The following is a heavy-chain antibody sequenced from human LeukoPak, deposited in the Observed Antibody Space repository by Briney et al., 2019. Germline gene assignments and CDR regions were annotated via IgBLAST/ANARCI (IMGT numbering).Heavy chain of an antibody. V-gene: IGHV1-2*02. CDR1: GYTFTCYY. D-gene: IGHD6-13*01. J-gene: IGHJ6*02. CDR3: ARGPAAAGFYYYYSGMDV. CDR2: INPNSGGR. Sequence: ASVKVSCKSPGYTFTCYYMHWVRQPPAQGLEWMGGINPNSGGRNYAQKSYGRVTLTMDTSISTAHMELSRLTSDDTALSYCARGPAAAGFYYYYSGMDVWGQGTTVTVSS.